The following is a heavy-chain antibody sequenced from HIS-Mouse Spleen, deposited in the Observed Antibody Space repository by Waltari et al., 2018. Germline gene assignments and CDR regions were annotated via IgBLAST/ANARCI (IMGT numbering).Heavy chain of an antibody. CDR2: IYHSGST. J-gene: IGHJ1*01. V-gene: IGHV4-38-2*02. CDR3: ARDSWAYAIEYFQH. Sequence: QVQLQESGPGLVKPSDTLSLTCTVSGYSISSGYYWGWIRQPPGKGLEWIGSIYHSGSTYYNPSLKSRVTISVDTSKNQFSLKLSSVTAADTAVYYCARDSWAYAIEYFQHWGQGTLVTVSS. CDR1: GYSISSGYY. D-gene: IGHD2-8*01.